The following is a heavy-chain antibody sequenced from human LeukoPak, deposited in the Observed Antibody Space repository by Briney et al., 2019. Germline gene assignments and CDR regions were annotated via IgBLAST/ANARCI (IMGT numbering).Heavy chain of an antibody. CDR3: ARHGYYDSGSYYNFDY. CDR2: IYYSGST. J-gene: IGHJ4*02. V-gene: IGHV4-39*01. D-gene: IGHD3-10*01. CDR1: GGSISSSNYY. Sequence: PSETLSLTCTVSGGSISSSNYYWGWIRHPPGKGLEWIGSIYYSGSTYYNPSLKSRVTISVDTPKNQFSLKLSSVTAADTAVYYCARHGYYDSGSYYNFDYWGQGTLVTVSS.